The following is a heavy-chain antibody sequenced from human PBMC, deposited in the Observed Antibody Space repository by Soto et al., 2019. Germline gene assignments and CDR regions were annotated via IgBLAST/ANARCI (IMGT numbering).Heavy chain of an antibody. Sequence: PSETLSLTCTVSGASISGFYWSWIRKSAGKGLEWIGRIYATGTTDYNPSLKSRVMMSVDTSKKQFSLRLRSVTAADTAVYYCVRDGTKTLRDWFDPWGQGISVTVSS. D-gene: IGHD1-1*01. CDR2: IYATGTT. J-gene: IGHJ5*02. CDR1: GASISGFY. V-gene: IGHV4-4*07. CDR3: VRDGTKTLRDWFDP.